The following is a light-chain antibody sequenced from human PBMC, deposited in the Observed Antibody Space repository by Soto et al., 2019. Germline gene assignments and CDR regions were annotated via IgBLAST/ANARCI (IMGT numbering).Light chain of an antibody. Sequence: EIVLTQSPATLSLSPGERATLSCRASQSVSSYLAWYQQKPGQAPRLLIYDASNRATGIPARFSGSGSGTDFTLTISSLEPEDFAVYYCQQRSNWPLTFSGGTKVDNK. CDR1: QSVSSY. V-gene: IGKV3-11*01. J-gene: IGKJ4*01. CDR2: DAS. CDR3: QQRSNWPLT.